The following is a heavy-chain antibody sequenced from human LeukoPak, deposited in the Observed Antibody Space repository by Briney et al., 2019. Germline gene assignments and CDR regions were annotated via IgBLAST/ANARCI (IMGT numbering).Heavy chain of an antibody. V-gene: IGHV4-4*07. J-gene: IGHJ6*03. Sequence: SETLSLTCTVSGGSISSYYWSWIRQPAGKGLEWIGRIYTSGSTNYNPSLKSRVTMSVDTSKNQFSLKLSSVTAADTAVYYCARVRMIAAAGSSHYMDVWGKGTTVTVSS. D-gene: IGHD6-13*01. CDR3: ARVRMIAAAGSSHYMDV. CDR2: IYTSGST. CDR1: GGSISSYY.